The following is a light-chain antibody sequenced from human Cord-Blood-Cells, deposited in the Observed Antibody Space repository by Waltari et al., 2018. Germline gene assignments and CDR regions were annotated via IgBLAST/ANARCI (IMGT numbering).Light chain of an antibody. CDR3: CSYAGSSTLWV. Sequence: QSALTQPASVSGSPGQSITISCTGTRSDVGSYNLVSWYQQHPGKAPKRMIYEGSKRPSGVSNRFSGSKSGNTASLTISGLQAEDEADYYCCSYAGSSTLWVFGGGTKLTVL. CDR1: RSDVGSYNL. CDR2: EGS. J-gene: IGLJ3*02. V-gene: IGLV2-23*01.